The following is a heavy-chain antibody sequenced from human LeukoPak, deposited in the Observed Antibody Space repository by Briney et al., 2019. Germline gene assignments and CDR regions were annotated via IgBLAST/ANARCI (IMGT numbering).Heavy chain of an antibody. D-gene: IGHD5-18*01. Sequence: SVKVSCKASGGTFSSYAISWVRQAPGQGLEWMGGIIPIFGTANYAQKFQGRVAITADKSTSTAYMELSSLRSEDTAVYYCARGHVDTAMVPYDYYGMDVWGKGTTVTVSS. CDR3: ARGHVDTAMVPYDYYGMDV. CDR1: GGTFSSYA. J-gene: IGHJ6*04. V-gene: IGHV1-69*06. CDR2: IIPIFGTA.